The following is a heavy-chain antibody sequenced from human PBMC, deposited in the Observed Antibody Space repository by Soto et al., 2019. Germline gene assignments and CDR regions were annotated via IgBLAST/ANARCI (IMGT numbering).Heavy chain of an antibody. CDR3: ARGGRGGFDY. J-gene: IGHJ4*02. Sequence: EVHLVESGGGLVQPGGSLILSCAASGFTFTNYYMHWVRQAPGKGLVWVSRISGDGSSTDYADSVKGRFTPSRDNARNTVSLQMSSLRVEDTAVYYCARGGRGGFDYWGQGVLVTVSS. D-gene: IGHD3-16*01. CDR2: ISGDGSST. V-gene: IGHV3-74*01. CDR1: GFTFTNYY.